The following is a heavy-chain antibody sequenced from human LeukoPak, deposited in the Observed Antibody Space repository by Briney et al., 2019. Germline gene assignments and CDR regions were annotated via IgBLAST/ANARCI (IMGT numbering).Heavy chain of an antibody. J-gene: IGHJ4*02. Sequence: GGSLRLSCAASGFTVSSNYMSWVRQAPEKGLEWVSVIYSGGSTYYADSAKGRFTISRDNSKNTLYLQMNSLRSEDTAVYYCARGTMTGKIWDCSSTSCYTQFDYWGQGTLVTVSS. CDR2: IYSGGST. D-gene: IGHD2-2*02. CDR3: ARGTMTGKIWDCSSTSCYTQFDY. CDR1: GFTVSSNY. V-gene: IGHV3-53*05.